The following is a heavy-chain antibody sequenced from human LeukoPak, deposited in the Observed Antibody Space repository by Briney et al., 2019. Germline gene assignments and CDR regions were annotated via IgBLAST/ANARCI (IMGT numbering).Heavy chain of an antibody. D-gene: IGHD3-9*01. CDR3: AKELLTGLHDY. CDR1: GFTFSSYD. CDR2: ISGSAGST. Sequence: GGSLRLSCAASGFTFSSYDMNWVRQAPGKGLEWVSAISGSAGSTYYAHSVKGRFTISRDNSKNTLYLQMNSLRAEDTAVYYCAKELLTGLHDYWGQGTLVTVSS. V-gene: IGHV3-23*01. J-gene: IGHJ4*02.